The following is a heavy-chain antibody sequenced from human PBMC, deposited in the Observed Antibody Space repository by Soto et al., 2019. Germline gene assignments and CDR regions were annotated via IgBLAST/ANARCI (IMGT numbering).Heavy chain of an antibody. J-gene: IGHJ4*02. CDR2: ISYDGNNK. CDR3: AIGTSYSVSYFDR. V-gene: IGHV3-30*03. D-gene: IGHD4-4*01. Sequence: QVQLVESGGGAVQPGGSRRLSCAASEFTFSNYAMHWVRQAPGKGLQWLAVISYDGNNKYYADSVEGRFTISRDNSKNTVYLQMNRLRLEDTAVYYCAIGTSYSVSYFDRWSQGTLVTVSA. CDR1: EFTFSNYA.